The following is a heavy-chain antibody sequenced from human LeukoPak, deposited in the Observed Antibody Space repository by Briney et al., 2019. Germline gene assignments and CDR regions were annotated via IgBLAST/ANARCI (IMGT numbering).Heavy chain of an antibody. CDR1: GFTFSSYA. V-gene: IGHV3-23*01. Sequence: PGRSLRLSCAASGFTFSSYAMSWVRQAPGKGLEWVSAISGSGGSTYYADSVKGRFTISRDNSKNTLYLQMNSLRAEDTAVYYCAKDQTRGLKGDPFDYWGQGTLVTVSS. CDR3: AKDQTRGLKGDPFDY. J-gene: IGHJ4*02. CDR2: ISGSGGST. D-gene: IGHD1-7*01.